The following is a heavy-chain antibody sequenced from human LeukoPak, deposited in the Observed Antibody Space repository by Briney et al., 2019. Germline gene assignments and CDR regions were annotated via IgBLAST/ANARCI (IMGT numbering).Heavy chain of an antibody. J-gene: IGHJ5*02. CDR3: ARVVAAAGNNWFDP. CDR2: INHSGST. CDR1: GGSFSGYY. V-gene: IGHV4-34*01. Sequence: PSETLSLTCAVYGGSFSGYYWSWLRQPPGKGLEWIGEINHSGSTNYNPSLKSRVTISVDTSKNQFSLKLSSVTAADTAVYYCARVVAAAGNNWFDPWGQGTLVTVSS. D-gene: IGHD6-13*01.